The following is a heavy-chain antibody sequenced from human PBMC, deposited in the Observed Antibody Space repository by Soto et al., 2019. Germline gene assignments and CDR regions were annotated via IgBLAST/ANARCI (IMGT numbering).Heavy chain of an antibody. Sequence: QVQLEESGGGVVQPGRSLRLYCEASGFTFNTYSMHWVRQPPGKGLEWLAAIWYDGTQKYYADSVKGRFIISRDNSKKTLHLEMNSLRAVDTAVYYCARAGGTTVTGLWHFDSWGQGTLVTVSS. CDR2: IWYDGTQK. CDR1: GFTFNTYS. D-gene: IGHD4-17*01. J-gene: IGHJ4*02. V-gene: IGHV3-33*01. CDR3: ARAGGTTVTGLWHFDS.